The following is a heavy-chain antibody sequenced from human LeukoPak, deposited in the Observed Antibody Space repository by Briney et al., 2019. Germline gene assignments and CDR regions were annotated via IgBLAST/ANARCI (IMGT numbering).Heavy chain of an antibody. D-gene: IGHD1-14*01. CDR1: GNYW. V-gene: IGHV3-74*01. J-gene: IGHJ4*02. CDR2: INSDGSWT. CDR3: AREPGPGYFDY. Sequence: PGGSLRLSCAASGNYWMHWVRQAPGKGLVWVSHINSDGSWTSYADSVKGRFTISRDNSRNTLYLQMNSLRAEDTAVYYCAREPGPGYFDYWGQGTLVTVSS.